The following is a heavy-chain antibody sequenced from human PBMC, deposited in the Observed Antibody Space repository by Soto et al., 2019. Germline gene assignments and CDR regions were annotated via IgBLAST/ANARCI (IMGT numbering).Heavy chain of an antibody. CDR3: ARLDIPLSDWSRRGLDV. CDR2: IKQDGSDI. J-gene: IGHJ6*02. D-gene: IGHD3-9*01. V-gene: IGHV3-7*01. Sequence: EVQLVESGGGLVQPGGSVRLSCAASGFTFSSYWMSWVRQAPGKGLEWLANIKQDGSDIYSVDSVKGRFTISRDNARNTLYVQMNSLRPEDTAVYYCARLDIPLSDWSRRGLDVWGQGTTVTVS. CDR1: GFTFSSYW.